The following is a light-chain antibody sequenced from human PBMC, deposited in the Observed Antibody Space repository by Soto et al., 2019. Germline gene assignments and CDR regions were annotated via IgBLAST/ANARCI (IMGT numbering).Light chain of an antibody. CDR2: RDN. CDR3: ATWDDSLSGVV. V-gene: IGLV1-47*01. J-gene: IGLJ2*01. CDR1: RSNIGTNL. Sequence: QSVLTQPPSTSGTPGQRVTISCSGSRSNIGTNLDYWYQQLPGTAPKLLIYRDNQRPSGVPDRFSGSKSGTSASLAISGLRSEDEAHYYCATWDDSLSGVVFGGGTKLTVL.